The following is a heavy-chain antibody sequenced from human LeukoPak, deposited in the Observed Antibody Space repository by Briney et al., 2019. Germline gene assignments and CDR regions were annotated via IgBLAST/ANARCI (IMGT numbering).Heavy chain of an antibody. V-gene: IGHV1-69*04. CDR3: ASLKMVRGVIMGPMGGY. Sequence: SAKVSCKASGGTFSSYAISWVRQAPGQGPEWMGRIIPILGIANYEQKFQGRVTITADKSTSTAYMELSSLRSEDTAVYYCASLKMVRGVIMGPMGGYWGQGTLVTVSS. CDR2: IIPILGIA. J-gene: IGHJ4*02. CDR1: GGTFSSYA. D-gene: IGHD3-10*01.